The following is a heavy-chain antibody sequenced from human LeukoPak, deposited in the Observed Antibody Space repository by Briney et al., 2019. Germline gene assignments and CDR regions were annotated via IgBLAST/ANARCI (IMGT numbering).Heavy chain of an antibody. V-gene: IGHV1-18*01. Sequence: GASVKVSCKASGYTLTSYDISWVRQAPGQGLEWMGWISAYNGNTNYAQKLQGRVTMTTDTSTSTAYMELRSLRSDDTAVYYCAREDRVEHSSSSFYYYGMDVWGQGTTVTVSS. CDR2: ISAYNGNT. J-gene: IGHJ6*02. CDR1: GYTLTSYD. D-gene: IGHD6-6*01. CDR3: AREDRVEHSSSSFYYYGMDV.